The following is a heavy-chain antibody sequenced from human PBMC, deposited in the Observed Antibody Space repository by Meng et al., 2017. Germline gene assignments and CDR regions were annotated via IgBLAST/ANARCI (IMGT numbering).Heavy chain of an antibody. Sequence: QVQLVQSGPEGKKPGASVKVSCQPSGYTFPDYYIPWVRQAPGQGLEWMGRIDPKNGDTHYAQKFQGRVTMTGDTSISTAYMDLSGLRSDDTAVYYCARDEDISAAGKLFGDYWGQGTLVTVSS. J-gene: IGHJ4*02. CDR1: GYTFPDYY. V-gene: IGHV1-2*06. CDR2: IDPKNGDT. D-gene: IGHD6-13*01. CDR3: ARDEDISAAGKLFGDY.